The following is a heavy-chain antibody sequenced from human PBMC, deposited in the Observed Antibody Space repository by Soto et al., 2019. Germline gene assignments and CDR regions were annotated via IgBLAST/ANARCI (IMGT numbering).Heavy chain of an antibody. V-gene: IGHV1-69*08. D-gene: IGHD4-17*01. CDR3: ARDTPSNTVSFDY. Sequence: QVQLVQSGAEVKKPGSSVKVSCKASGGTFSSYTISWVRQAPGQGREWMGRIIPILGIANYAQKFQGRVTITADKSTSTAYMELSSLRSEDTAVYYCARDTPSNTVSFDYWGQGTLVTVSS. CDR1: GGTFSSYT. CDR2: IIPILGIA. J-gene: IGHJ4*02.